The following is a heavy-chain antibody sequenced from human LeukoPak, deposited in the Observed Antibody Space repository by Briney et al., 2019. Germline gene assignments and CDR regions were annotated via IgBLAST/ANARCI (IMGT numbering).Heavy chain of an antibody. Sequence: SETLSLTCTVSGGSISSYYWSWIRQLPGKGLEWIGYIYYSGSTNYNPSLKSRVTISVDTSKNQFSLKLSSVTAADTAVYYCARGLPYSDYWGQGTLVTVSS. CDR2: IYYSGST. J-gene: IGHJ4*02. CDR3: ARGLPYSDY. V-gene: IGHV4-59*01. D-gene: IGHD2-21*01. CDR1: GGSISSYY.